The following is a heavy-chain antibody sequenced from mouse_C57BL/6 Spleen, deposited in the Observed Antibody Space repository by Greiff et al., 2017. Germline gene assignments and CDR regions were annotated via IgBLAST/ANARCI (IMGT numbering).Heavy chain of an antibody. CDR1: GYTFTSYW. V-gene: IGHV1-61*01. CDR3: ASGGYDYDVDYFDY. CDR2: IYPSDSET. J-gene: IGHJ2*01. D-gene: IGHD2-4*01. Sequence: VQLQQPGAELVRPGSSVKLSCKASGYTFTSYWMDWVKQRPGQGLEWIGNIYPSDSETHYNQKFKDKATLTVDKSSSTAYMQLSSLTSEDSAVYYCASGGYDYDVDYFDYWGQGTTLTVSS.